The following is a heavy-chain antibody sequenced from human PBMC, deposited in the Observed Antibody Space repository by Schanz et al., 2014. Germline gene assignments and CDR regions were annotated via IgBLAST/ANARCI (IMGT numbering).Heavy chain of an antibody. CDR3: ARDGGFDSINAFDF. V-gene: IGHV3-30*04. Sequence: QVQLVESGGGVVQPGRSLRLSCAASGFTFSNSPLHWVRQDPGKGLDWVAVISYDGSITYYADSVKDRFTISRDNSKNIMFLQMNSLKTEDTAVYCARDGGFDSINAFDFWGQGTMVTVSS. D-gene: IGHD3-10*01. CDR2: ISYDGSIT. CDR1: GFTFSNSP. J-gene: IGHJ3*01.